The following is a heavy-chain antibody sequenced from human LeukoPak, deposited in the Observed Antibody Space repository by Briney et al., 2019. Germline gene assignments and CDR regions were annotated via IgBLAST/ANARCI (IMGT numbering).Heavy chain of an antibody. V-gene: IGHV1-18*01. CDR1: GYTFTNYG. Sequence: SVKVSCKASGYTFTNYGISWVRQAPGQGLEWMGWISAYNGNTNYAQKLQGRVTMTTDTSTSTAYMELRSLRSDDTAVYYCARDPLFGVPLPMSFNWFDPWGQGTLVTVSS. J-gene: IGHJ5*02. CDR3: ARDPLFGVPLPMSFNWFDP. CDR2: ISAYNGNT. D-gene: IGHD3-3*01.